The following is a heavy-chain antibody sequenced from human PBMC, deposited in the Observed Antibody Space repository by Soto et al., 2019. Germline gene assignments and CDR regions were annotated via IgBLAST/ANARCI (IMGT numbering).Heavy chain of an antibody. J-gene: IGHJ6*02. D-gene: IGHD1-26*01. CDR3: ARDPTGELPPYYYGMDV. Sequence: SETLSLTXTVSGGSISSYYWSWIRQPPGKGLEWIGYIYYSGSTNYNPSLKSRVTISVDTSKNQFSLKLSSVTAADTAVYYCARDPTGELPPYYYGMDVWGQGTTVTAP. CDR2: IYYSGST. CDR1: GGSISSYY. V-gene: IGHV4-59*01.